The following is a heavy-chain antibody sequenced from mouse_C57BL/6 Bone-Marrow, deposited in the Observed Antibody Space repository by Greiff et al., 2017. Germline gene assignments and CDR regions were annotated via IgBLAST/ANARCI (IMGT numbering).Heavy chain of an antibody. J-gene: IGHJ4*01. V-gene: IGHV1-52*01. CDR2: IDPSDSET. CDR3: AGDGGSSYGAMDY. CDR1: GYTFTSYW. D-gene: IGHD1-1*01. Sequence: QVQLQQPGAELVRPGSSVKLSCKASGYTFTSYWMHWVKQRPIQGLEWIGKIDPSDSETHYNQKFKDKATLTVDKSSSTAYMQLSSLTSEDSAVYYCAGDGGSSYGAMDYWGQGTSVTVSS.